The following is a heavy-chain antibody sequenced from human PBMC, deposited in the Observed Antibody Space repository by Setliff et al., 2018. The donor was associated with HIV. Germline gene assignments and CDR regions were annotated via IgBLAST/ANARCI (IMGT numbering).Heavy chain of an antibody. Sequence: PSETLSLTCTVSGGSISSSSYFWGWIRQPPGKGLEWIGSIYYDGSTYYNPSLKSRVTISVDTSKNQFSLKLSSVTAADTAVYFCARPKSTYYYDSSDDAFDIWGQGTMVTVSS. CDR2: IYYDGST. D-gene: IGHD3-22*01. J-gene: IGHJ3*02. CDR3: ARPKSTYYYDSSDDAFDI. CDR1: GGSISSSSYF. V-gene: IGHV4-39*01.